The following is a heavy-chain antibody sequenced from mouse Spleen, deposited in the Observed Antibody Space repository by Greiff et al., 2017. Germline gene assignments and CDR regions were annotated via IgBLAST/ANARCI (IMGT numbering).Heavy chain of an antibody. D-gene: IGHD6-1*01. CDR3: ASRGSGAWFAY. J-gene: IGHJ3*01. V-gene: IGHV1-82*01. CDR1: GYAFSSSW. CDR2: IYPGDGDT. Sequence: QVQLQQSGPELVKPGASVKISCKASGYAFSSSWMNWVKQRPGKGLEWIGRIYPGDGDTNYNGKFKGKATLTADKSSSTAYMQLSSLTSEDSAVYFCASRGSGAWFAYWGQGTLVTVSA.